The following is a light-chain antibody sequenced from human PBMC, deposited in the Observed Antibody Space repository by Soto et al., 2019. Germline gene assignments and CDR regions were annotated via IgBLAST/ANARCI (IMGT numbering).Light chain of an antibody. CDR3: CAYTGDRNVL. V-gene: IGLV2-14*03. CDR1: SNDIGGYNY. CDR2: ELS. Sequence: QSALTQPASVSGSPGQSITLSCTGTSNDIGGYNYVSWYQQHPGRAPTLIIYELSRRPSGTSNRFSGSRSGNTASLTISGLQVEDEAHYYCCAYTGDRNVLFGGGTKLTVL. J-gene: IGLJ2*01.